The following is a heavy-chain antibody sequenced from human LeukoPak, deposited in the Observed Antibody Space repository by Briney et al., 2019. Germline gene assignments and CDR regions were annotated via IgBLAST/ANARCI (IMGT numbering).Heavy chain of an antibody. D-gene: IGHD2-15*01. CDR3: ARGRYCSADVCTGGDSFDI. J-gene: IGHJ3*02. CDR1: GGSINNYY. V-gene: IGHV4-59*12. Sequence: PSETLSLTCTVSGGSINNYYWSWTRQPPGKGLEWIGYIYYSGSTNYNPSLKSRVTISVDTSKNQFSLKLRSVTAADTAVYYCARGRYCSADVCTGGDSFDIWGQGTMVSVSS. CDR2: IYYSGST.